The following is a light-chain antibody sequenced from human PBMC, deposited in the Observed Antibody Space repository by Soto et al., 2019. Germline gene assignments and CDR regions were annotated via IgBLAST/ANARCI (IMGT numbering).Light chain of an antibody. J-gene: IGKJ1*01. Sequence: DIQMTQSPSTLSASVGDRVTITCRASQSISDWLAWYQQNPGKAPKLLISKASMLESGVPSRFSGSGSGTEFTLTITSLQPDDFATYYCQQYNDYWGTFGQGTKVEIK. CDR3: QQYNDYWGT. V-gene: IGKV1-5*03. CDR2: KAS. CDR1: QSISDW.